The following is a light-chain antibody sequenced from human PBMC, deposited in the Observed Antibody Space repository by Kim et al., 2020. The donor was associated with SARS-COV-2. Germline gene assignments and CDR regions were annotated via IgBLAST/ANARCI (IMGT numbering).Light chain of an antibody. CDR1: TSNIGAGFG. Sequence: QRVTIACAGTTSNIGAGFGVNWYQQLPGPAPKLLIHSNDNRPSGVPDRFSGSKSGTSASLTITGLQPEDEADYYCQSYDSSLSVGIFGGGTQLTVL. CDR2: SND. J-gene: IGLJ2*01. CDR3: QSYDSSLSVGI. V-gene: IGLV1-40*01.